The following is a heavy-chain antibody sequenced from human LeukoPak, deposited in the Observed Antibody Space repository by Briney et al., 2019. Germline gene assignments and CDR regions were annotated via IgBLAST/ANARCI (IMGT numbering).Heavy chain of an antibody. D-gene: IGHD2-2*01. CDR1: EFTFTNFL. Sequence: GGSLRLSCAASEFTFTNFLMSWVRQAPGKGLEWVANTNRDGSEKYYVDSVKGRVTISRDNAMNFLYLQLNSLRVDDTAVYYCARDSASCRGCAFDIWGQGTVVSVSS. CDR2: TNRDGSEK. CDR3: ARDSASCRGCAFDI. J-gene: IGHJ3*02. V-gene: IGHV3-7*01.